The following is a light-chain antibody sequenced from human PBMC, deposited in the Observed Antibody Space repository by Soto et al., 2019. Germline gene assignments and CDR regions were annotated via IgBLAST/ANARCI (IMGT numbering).Light chain of an antibody. CDR2: DAS. CDR1: QGIRSW. J-gene: IGKJ1*01. V-gene: IGKV1-5*01. Sequence: FQMTQSPSTLSASVGDRVTITCRASQGIRSWLAWYQQRPGQAPKVVIYDASNLGDGVPSRFSGSGSGTQFTLTISSLQPDDFATYYCQQYFTVPWTFGHGTKVEIK. CDR3: QQYFTVPWT.